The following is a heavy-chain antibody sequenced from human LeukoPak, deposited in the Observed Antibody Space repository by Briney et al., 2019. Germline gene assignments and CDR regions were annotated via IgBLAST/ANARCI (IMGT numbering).Heavy chain of an antibody. CDR1: GFTFADYA. CDR3: TRRSSGSYIDS. CDR2: IRSKAYGGTP. J-gene: IGHJ4*02. D-gene: IGHD1-26*01. V-gene: IGHV3-49*04. Sequence: PGGSLRLSCSAPGFTFADYALSWVRQAPGKGLEWVGFIRSKAYGGTPEYAASVKGRFTISRDDSKNIAYLQMDSLKAEDTAVFYCTRRSSGSYIDSWGQGTLVTVSS.